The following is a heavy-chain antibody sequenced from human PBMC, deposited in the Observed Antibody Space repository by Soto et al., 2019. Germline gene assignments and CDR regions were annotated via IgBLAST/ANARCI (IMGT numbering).Heavy chain of an antibody. CDR3: ARGCIAVTTHLCY. V-gene: IGHV1-18*01. D-gene: IGHD4-17*01. Sequence: ASGKVSCKASGYTFNTYGITWVRQAPGQGLEWMGWINPYNGNTKFAQKLQDRVTMTTATSTSTAYMELASLRSDDTAVYYCARGCIAVTTHLCYWGQGTLVTVPQ. CDR2: INPYNGNT. CDR1: GYTFNTYG. J-gene: IGHJ4*02.